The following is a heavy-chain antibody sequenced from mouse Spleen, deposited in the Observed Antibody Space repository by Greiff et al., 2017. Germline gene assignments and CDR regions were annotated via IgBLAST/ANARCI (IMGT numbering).Heavy chain of an antibody. Sequence: QVQLTQSGAELARPGASVKMSCKASGYTFTSYTMHWVKQRPGQGLEWIGYINPSSGYTKYNQKFKDKATLTADKSSSTAYMQLSSLTSEDSAVYYCARLGQLGLRGAWFAYWGQGTLVTVSA. CDR2: INPSSGYT. V-gene: IGHV1-4*01. J-gene: IGHJ3*01. D-gene: IGHD3-1*01. CDR3: ARLGQLGLRGAWFAY. CDR1: GYTFTSYT.